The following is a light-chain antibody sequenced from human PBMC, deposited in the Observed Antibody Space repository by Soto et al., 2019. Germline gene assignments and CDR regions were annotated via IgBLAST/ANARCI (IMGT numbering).Light chain of an antibody. J-gene: IGKJ1*01. CDR1: QSISTY. CDR2: SAS. CDR3: QQYETFSGT. Sequence: IQMTQSPSSLSASVGDRVTISCRASQSISTYLNWYQQKPGTAPRLLIYSASSVKTGVPPRFSGSGSGTKFTLTIASLQPDDFATYYCQQYETFSGTFGPGTKVDIK. V-gene: IGKV1-5*01.